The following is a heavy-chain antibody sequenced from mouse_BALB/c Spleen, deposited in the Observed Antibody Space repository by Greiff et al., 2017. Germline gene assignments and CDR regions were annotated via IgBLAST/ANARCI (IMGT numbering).Heavy chain of an antibody. V-gene: IGHV1-87*01. Sequence: QVQLQQSGAELARPGASVKLSCTASGYTFTSYWMQWVKQRPGQGLEWIGAIYPGDGDTRYTQKFKGKATLTADKSSSTAYMQLSSLASEDSAVDYGERGEGYYVTCLDVWGEGTADTGSA. J-gene: IGHJ1*01. CDR2: IYPGDGDT. CDR1: GYTFTSYW. D-gene: IGHD2-3*01. CDR3: ERGEGYYVTCLDV.